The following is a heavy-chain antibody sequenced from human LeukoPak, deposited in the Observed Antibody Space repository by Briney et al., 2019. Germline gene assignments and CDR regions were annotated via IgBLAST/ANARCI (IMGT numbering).Heavy chain of an antibody. CDR3: AADKEGEDDFNYGMEA. J-gene: IGHJ6*02. V-gene: IGHV3-30*04. CDR2: ISYDEINK. CDR1: GFLFNYYA. Sequence: PGGSLRLSCAASGFLFNYYAMHWVRQAPGKGLEWVAVISYDEINKFYADSVKGRFTISRDNSKNTLYLQLNSLRPEDTAVYYCAADKEGEDDFNYGMEAWGQGTTVIVSS. D-gene: IGHD1-1*01.